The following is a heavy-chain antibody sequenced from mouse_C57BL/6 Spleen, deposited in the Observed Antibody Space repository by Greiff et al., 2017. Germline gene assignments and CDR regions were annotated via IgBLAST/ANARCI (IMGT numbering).Heavy chain of an antibody. Sequence: EVMLVESGGGLVKPGGSLKLSCAASGFTFSDYGMHWVRQAPEKGLEWVAYISSGSSTIYYADTVQGRFTISRDNAKNTLFLQMTSLRSEDTAMYYCANWDKAYWGQGTLVTVSA. V-gene: IGHV5-17*01. CDR1: GFTFSDYG. D-gene: IGHD4-1*01. J-gene: IGHJ3*01. CDR2: ISSGSSTI. CDR3: ANWDKAY.